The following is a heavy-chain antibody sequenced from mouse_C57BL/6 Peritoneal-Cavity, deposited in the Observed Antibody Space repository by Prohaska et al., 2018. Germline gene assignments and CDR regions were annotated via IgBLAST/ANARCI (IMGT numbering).Heavy chain of an antibody. Sequence: DVKLVESGEGLVKLGGSLKLSCAASGFIFSSYAMSWVRQTPERRVEWVAYVSSVGEYSYDADTLKGRFTISRDNARNTLYLQMSSLKSEDTAMYYCTRDPFDYWGQGTTLTVSS. CDR3: TRDPFDY. CDR1: GFIFSSYA. CDR2: VSSVGEYS. V-gene: IGHV5-9-1*02. J-gene: IGHJ2*01.